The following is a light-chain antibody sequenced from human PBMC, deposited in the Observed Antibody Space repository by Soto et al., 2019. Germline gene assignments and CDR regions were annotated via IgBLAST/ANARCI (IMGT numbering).Light chain of an antibody. J-gene: IGLJ2*01. V-gene: IGLV2-14*01. CDR1: SSDVGGYNY. CDR2: DVS. CDR3: SSYTSSIYVL. Sequence: QSVLTQPASVSGSPGQSITISCTGTSSDVGGYNYVSWYQQHPGKAPKLMIYDVSNRPSGVSNRFSGSKSGNTASLTISGLQAEDEADYYCSSYTSSIYVLFGGGTKLTVL.